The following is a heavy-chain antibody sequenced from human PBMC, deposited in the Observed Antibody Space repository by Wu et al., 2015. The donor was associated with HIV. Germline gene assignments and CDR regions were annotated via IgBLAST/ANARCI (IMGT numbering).Heavy chain of an antibody. V-gene: IGHV1-2*02. J-gene: IGHJ4*02. CDR3: LTAIDGIVY. CDR1: GYTFTDYY. Sequence: QVRLVQSGAEMKKPGASVKVSCKTSGYTFTDYYFHWLRQAPGQGLEWMGCINPQSDDTKYAQKFQGRVTMTRDTSTNTAYMELSGLTFDDTAMYYCLTAIDGIVYWGQGPLVTVSS. CDR2: INPQSDDT. D-gene: IGHD5-24*01.